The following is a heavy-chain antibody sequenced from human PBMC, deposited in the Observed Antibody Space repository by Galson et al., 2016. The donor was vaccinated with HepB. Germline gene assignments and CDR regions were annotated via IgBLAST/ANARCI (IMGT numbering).Heavy chain of an antibody. V-gene: IGHV4-59*01. CDR3: AKEGYYYDTSGYYPFDY. Sequence: LSLTCIVSGGSISSYYWSWIRQPPGKGLEWIGYIYSSGSTNYNPSLKSRVTISVDTSKNQFSLKLSSVTAADTAVYFCAKEGYYYDTSGYYPFDYWGQGTLVTVSS. J-gene: IGHJ4*02. CDR2: IYSSGST. CDR1: GGSISSYY. D-gene: IGHD3-22*01.